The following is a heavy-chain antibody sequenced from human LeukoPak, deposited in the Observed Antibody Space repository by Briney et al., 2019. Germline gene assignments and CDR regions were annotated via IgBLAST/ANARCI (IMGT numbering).Heavy chain of an antibody. J-gene: IGHJ6*03. D-gene: IGHD2-15*01. CDR1: GFTFSTYA. V-gene: IGHV3-30-3*01. Sequence: GGSLRLSCAASGFTFSTYAMHWVRQAPGKGLEWVAVISYDGSNTYSADSVKGRFTISRDNAKNSLYLQMNSLRAEDTAVYYCARVPPRYCSGGSCYDAHYYMDVWGKGTTVTVSS. CDR3: ARVPPRYCSGGSCYDAHYYMDV. CDR2: ISYDGSNT.